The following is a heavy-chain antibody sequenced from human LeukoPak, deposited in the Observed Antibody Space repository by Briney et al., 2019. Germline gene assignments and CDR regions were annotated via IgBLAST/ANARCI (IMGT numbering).Heavy chain of an antibody. D-gene: IGHD6-19*01. Sequence: GGSLRLSWAASGFTFSSYAMSWVRQAPGKGLEWVSAISGSGGSTYYADSAKGRFTISRDNSKNTLYLQMNSLRAEDKAVYYCAKSGSGWFYWGQGTLVTVSS. CDR3: AKSGSGWFY. CDR2: ISGSGGST. V-gene: IGHV3-23*01. J-gene: IGHJ4*02. CDR1: GFTFSSYA.